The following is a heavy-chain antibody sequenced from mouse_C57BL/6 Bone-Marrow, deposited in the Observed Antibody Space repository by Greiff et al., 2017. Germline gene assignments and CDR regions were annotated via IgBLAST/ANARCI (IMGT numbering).Heavy chain of an antibody. J-gene: IGHJ2*01. D-gene: IGHD2-3*01. Sequence: QVQLQQPGAELVKPGASVKMSCKASGYTFTSYWITWVKQRPGQGLEWIGDVYPGSGSTNYNEKFKSKATLTVDTSSSTAYLQLSRLTSEDSAVYYCANCGYYAYYFDYWVQGTTLTVSS. CDR3: ANCGYYAYYFDY. CDR2: VYPGSGST. CDR1: GYTFTSYW. V-gene: IGHV1-55*01.